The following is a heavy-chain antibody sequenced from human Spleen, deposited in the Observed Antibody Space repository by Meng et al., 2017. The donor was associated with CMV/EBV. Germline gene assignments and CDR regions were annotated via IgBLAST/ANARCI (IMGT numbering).Heavy chain of an antibody. CDR1: GFTFSGYE. CDR3: AKDGTAYYGLDV. V-gene: IGHV3-23*03. CDR2: IYSGGSST. J-gene: IGHJ6*02. Sequence: GESLKISCVASGFTFSGYEMNWVRQAPGKGLEWVSVIYSGGSSTYYADSVKGRFTISRDNSKNTLYLQMNSLRAEDTAVYYCAKDGTAYYGLDVWGQGTTVTVSS.